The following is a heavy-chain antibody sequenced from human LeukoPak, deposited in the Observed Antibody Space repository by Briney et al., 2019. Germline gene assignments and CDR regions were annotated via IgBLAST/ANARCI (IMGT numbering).Heavy chain of an antibody. J-gene: IGHJ4*02. V-gene: IGHV4-39*01. Sequence: SETLSLTCTVSGGSISSSSYYWGWIRQPPGKGLEWIGSIYYSGSTYYNPSLKSRVTISVDTSKNQFSLKLSSVTAADTAVYYCASLPKYYYDSSGYYPNDYWGQGTLVTVSS. D-gene: IGHD3-22*01. CDR1: GGSISSSSYY. CDR3: ASLPKYYYDSSGYYPNDY. CDR2: IYYSGST.